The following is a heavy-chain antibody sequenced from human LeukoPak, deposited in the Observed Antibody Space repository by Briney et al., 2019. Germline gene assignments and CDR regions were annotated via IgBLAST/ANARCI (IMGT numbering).Heavy chain of an antibody. CDR1: GYFVSSGYY. D-gene: IGHD4-11*01. CDR3: ASRTTVTNALSFDY. J-gene: IGHJ4*02. CDR2: IYNTGST. V-gene: IGHV4-38-2*01. Sequence: PSETLSLTCGVSGYFVSSGYYWGRIRQPPGQGLEWIGNIYNTGSTYYNPSLKSRVTISVDTSKNQFSLKLTSVTSADTAVYFCASRTTVTNALSFDYWGRGALVAVSS.